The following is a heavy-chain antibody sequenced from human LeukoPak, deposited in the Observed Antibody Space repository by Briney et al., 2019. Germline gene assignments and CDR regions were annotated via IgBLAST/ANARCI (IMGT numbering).Heavy chain of an antibody. Sequence: GGSLRLSCAASGFTFTTYWMTWVRQAPGKGLEWVANINQDGTEKYYVDSVKGRFTISRDNAKNSLYLQMNSLRAEDTAMYYCARVAYCGGDCYSYYYYYYMDVWGKGITVTISS. CDR3: ARVAYCGGDCYSYYYYYYMDV. D-gene: IGHD2-21*02. CDR1: GFTFTTYW. CDR2: INQDGTEK. J-gene: IGHJ6*03. V-gene: IGHV3-7*03.